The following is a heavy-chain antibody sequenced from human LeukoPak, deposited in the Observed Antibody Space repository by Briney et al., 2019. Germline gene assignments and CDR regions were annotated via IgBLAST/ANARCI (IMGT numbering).Heavy chain of an antibody. CDR1: GYTFTGYY. V-gene: IGHV1-2*02. D-gene: IGHD3-22*01. Sequence: ASVRVSCKASGYTFTGYYMHWVRQAPGQGLEWMGWINPNSGGTNCAQKFQGRVTMTRDTSISTAYMELSRLRSDDTAVYYCARDYYDSSGYSSNWGQGTLVTVSS. J-gene: IGHJ4*02. CDR3: ARDYYDSSGYSSN. CDR2: INPNSGGT.